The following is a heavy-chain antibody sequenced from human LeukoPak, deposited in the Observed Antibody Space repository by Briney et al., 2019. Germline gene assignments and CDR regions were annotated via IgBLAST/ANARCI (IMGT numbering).Heavy chain of an antibody. J-gene: IGHJ4*02. CDR1: GFIFSDFY. D-gene: IGHD3-22*01. Sequence: PGGSLRLSCAASGFIFSDFYMSWIRQAPGKGLKWISYIDFAGSTKYFAASVRGRFNISRDNANSLVYLHMNSLRAEDTAVYYCARGLKYYYDSSGYYGGDYWGQGALVAVSS. V-gene: IGHV3-11*01. CDR2: IDFAGSTK. CDR3: ARGLKYYYDSSGYYGGDY.